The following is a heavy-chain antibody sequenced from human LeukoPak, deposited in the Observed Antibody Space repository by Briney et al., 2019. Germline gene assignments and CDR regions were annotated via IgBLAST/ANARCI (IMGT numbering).Heavy chain of an antibody. CDR3: ARGEMIFDL. CDR2: IYYSGST. D-gene: IGHD5-24*01. CDR1: GGSIISYY. Sequence: PSETLSLTCTVSGGSIISYYWTWIRQPPGKGLEWIGYIYYSGSTNYNPSLKSRVTISVDTSKNQFSLKLSSVTAADTAVYYCARGEMIFDLWGQGTLVTVSS. J-gene: IGHJ4*02. V-gene: IGHV4-59*01.